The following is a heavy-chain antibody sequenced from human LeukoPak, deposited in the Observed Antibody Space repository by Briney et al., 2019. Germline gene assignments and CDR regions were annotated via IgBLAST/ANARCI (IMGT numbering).Heavy chain of an antibody. J-gene: IGHJ5*02. CDR2: ISGSGGST. CDR3: AKTDSSSWYVSNWFDP. CDR1: GFTFCSYA. D-gene: IGHD6-13*01. V-gene: IGHV3-23*01. Sequence: SGGSLRFSCAASGFTFCSYAMSGLPQAPGKGLEWVSAISGSGGSTYYADSVKGRFTISRDNSKNTLYLQMNSLRAEDTAVYYCAKTDSSSWYVSNWFDPWGQGTLVTVSS.